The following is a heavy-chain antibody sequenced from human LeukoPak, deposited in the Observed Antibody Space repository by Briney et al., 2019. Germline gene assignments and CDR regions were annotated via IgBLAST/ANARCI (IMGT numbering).Heavy chain of an antibody. V-gene: IGHV3-74*01. CDR1: GFTFSSYW. J-gene: IGHJ4*02. CDR2: IASDGSSA. D-gene: IGHD4-23*01. CDR3: ARGRPHGNDY. Sequence: GGSLRLSCAASGFTFSSYWMNWVRQAPGKGLVWVSRIASDGSSATYADSVKGRFSISRDNAKNTLYLQMNSLRVEDTAVYYCARGRPHGNDYWGQGTLVTVSS.